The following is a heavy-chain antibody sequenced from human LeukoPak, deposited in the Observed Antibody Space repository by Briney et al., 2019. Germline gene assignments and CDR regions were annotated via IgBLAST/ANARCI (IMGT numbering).Heavy chain of an antibody. CDR1: GFSFGNYA. V-gene: IGHV4-39*07. D-gene: IGHD4-11*01. CDR3: SREGYSCPNWFDT. Sequence: PGGSLRLSCAASGFSFGNYAMSWVRQAPGKGLEWVGSIYYNGDTYYNPPFKSRVSMSVDTAKNQISLILTSVTAADTAVYYCSREGYSCPNWFDTWGQGTLVTVSS. CDR2: IYYNGDT. J-gene: IGHJ5*02.